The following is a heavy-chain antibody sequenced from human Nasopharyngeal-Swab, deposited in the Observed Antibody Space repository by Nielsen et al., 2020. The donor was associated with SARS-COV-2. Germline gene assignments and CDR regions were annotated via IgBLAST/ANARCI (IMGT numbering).Heavy chain of an antibody. CDR3: AKEPGVLWFGELFSYGMDA. Sequence: GGSLRLSCAASAFAFSSYGMHWVRQAPGKGLEWVAVISYDGSSKYYADSVKGRFTISRDNSKNTLYLQMNSLRAEDTAVYYCAKEPGVLWFGELFSYGMDAWGQGTTVTVSS. V-gene: IGHV3-30*18. J-gene: IGHJ6*02. D-gene: IGHD3-10*01. CDR1: AFAFSSYG. CDR2: ISYDGSSK.